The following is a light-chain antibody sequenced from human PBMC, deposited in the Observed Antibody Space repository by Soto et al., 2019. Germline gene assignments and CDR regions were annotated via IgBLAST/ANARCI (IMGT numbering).Light chain of an antibody. CDR2: DVS. CDR1: RSDVGAYDH. CDR3: CSYAGNSTGV. J-gene: IGLJ3*02. V-gene: IGLV2-11*01. Sequence: QSALTQPRSVSGSPGQSVTISCTGTRSDVGAYDHVSWYQQHPGKAPKLMIFDVSKRPSGVPDRFSGSKSGNTASLTLSGLQGEEEADYHCCSYAGNSTGVFGGGTKLTVL.